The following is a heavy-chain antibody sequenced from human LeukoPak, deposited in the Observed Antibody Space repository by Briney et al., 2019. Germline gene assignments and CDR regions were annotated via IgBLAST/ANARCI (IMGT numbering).Heavy chain of an antibody. Sequence: GGSLRLSCAASGFTFDDYAMHWVRQAPGKGLEWVSGISWNSGSIGYADSVKGRFTISRDNAKNSLYLQMNSLRAEDTALYYCAKGGNDYSNYDLSYYFDYWGQGTLVTVSS. D-gene: IGHD4-11*01. CDR3: AKGGNDYSNYDLSYYFDY. J-gene: IGHJ4*02. V-gene: IGHV3-9*01. CDR2: ISWNSGSI. CDR1: GFTFDDYA.